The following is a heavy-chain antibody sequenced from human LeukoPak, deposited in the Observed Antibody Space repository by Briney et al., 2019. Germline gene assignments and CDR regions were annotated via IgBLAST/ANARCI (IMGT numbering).Heavy chain of an antibody. Sequence: GGSLRLSCAASGFTFSSYGMHWVRQAPGKGLEWVAVISYDGSNKYYADSVKGRFTISRDNSKNTLYLQMNSLRAEDTAVYYCAKALPLSPIAYKVGVAGTAFDYWGQGTLVTVSS. D-gene: IGHD6-19*01. CDR1: GFTFSSYG. J-gene: IGHJ4*02. CDR2: ISYDGSNK. V-gene: IGHV3-30*18. CDR3: AKALPLSPIAYKVGVAGTAFDY.